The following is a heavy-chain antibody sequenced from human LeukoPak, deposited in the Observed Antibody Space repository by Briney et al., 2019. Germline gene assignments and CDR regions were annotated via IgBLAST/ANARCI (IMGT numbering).Heavy chain of an antibody. V-gene: IGHV3-23*01. CDR1: GFTFSSYA. D-gene: IGHD3-3*01. CDR3: ATSDDLWSGMDN. Sequence: PGGSLRLSCAASGFTFSSYAMSWGRQAPGKGLEWGSAIGGNGGGTYYADSVKGRFTLFRDNAKNSLNLPMDSLRADDTAVYYCATSDDLWSGMDNWGQGTLVTVSS. CDR2: IGGNGGGT. J-gene: IGHJ4*02.